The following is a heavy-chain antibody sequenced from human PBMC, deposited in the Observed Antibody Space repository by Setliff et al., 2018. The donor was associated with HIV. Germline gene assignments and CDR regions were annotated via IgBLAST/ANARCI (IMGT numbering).Heavy chain of an antibody. CDR1: GGSISSHY. CDR3: ARVEAKVRGATYGMDV. CDR2: MYCSGNA. V-gene: IGHV4-59*11. Sequence: SETLSLTCTVSGGSISSHYWSWIRQAPGKGLEWIGTMYCSGNARNSPSLKSRVTISVDTSKNQLSLTLTSVTAADTAVYYGARVEAKVRGATYGMDVWGQGTTVTVAS. D-gene: IGHD3-10*01. J-gene: IGHJ6*02.